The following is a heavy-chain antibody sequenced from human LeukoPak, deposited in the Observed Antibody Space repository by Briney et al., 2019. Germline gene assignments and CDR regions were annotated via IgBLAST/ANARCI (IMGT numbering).Heavy chain of an antibody. CDR2: ISYDGSNK. J-gene: IGHJ4*02. V-gene: IGHV3-30*18. CDR3: AKVQVRGVINLYYFDY. CDR1: GFTFSSYG. Sequence: PGRSLRLSCAAPGFTFSSYGMHWVRQAPGKGLEWVAVISYDGSNKYYADSVKGRFTISRDNSKNTLYLQMNSLRAEDTAVYYCAKVQVRGVINLYYFDYWGQGTLVTVSS. D-gene: IGHD3-10*01.